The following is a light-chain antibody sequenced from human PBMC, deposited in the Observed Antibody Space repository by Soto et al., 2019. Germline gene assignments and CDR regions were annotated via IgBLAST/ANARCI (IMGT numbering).Light chain of an antibody. CDR3: QQYGSSPRLT. CDR2: GAS. CDR1: QRVSSSY. V-gene: IGKV3-20*01. Sequence: EIVLTQSPGTLSLSPGERATISCRASQRVSSSYLAWYQQKPGQSPRLLIYGASCRATGIPYRFSGSGSGTDFTLIISCLEPEDFAVYYCQQYGSSPRLTFGGGTKVDIK. J-gene: IGKJ4*01.